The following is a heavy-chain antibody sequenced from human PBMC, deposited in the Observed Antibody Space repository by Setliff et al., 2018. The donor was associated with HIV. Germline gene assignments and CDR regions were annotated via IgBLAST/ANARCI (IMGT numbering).Heavy chain of an antibody. D-gene: IGHD4-17*01. CDR2: IIPIFGTA. CDR1: GYTFTAYY. CDR3: ARGGKVHEKYDYGDRPLLDY. V-gene: IGHV1-69*06. Sequence: GASVKVSCKASGYTFTAYYIHWVRQAPGQGLEWMGRIIPIFGTANYAQTFQGRVTITADKSTSTAYMELSSLRSEDTAVYYCARGGKVHEKYDYGDRPLLDYWGQGTLVTVSS. J-gene: IGHJ4*02.